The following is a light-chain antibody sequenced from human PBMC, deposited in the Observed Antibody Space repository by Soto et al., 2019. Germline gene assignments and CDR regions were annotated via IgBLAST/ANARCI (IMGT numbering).Light chain of an antibody. CDR3: CSYRSGTTWV. CDR1: SSDVGGYNY. J-gene: IGLJ3*02. CDR2: EVT. V-gene: IGLV2-14*01. Sequence: QSALTQPASVSGSPGQSITISCTGTSSDVGGYNYVSWYQQHPGKAPKLMIYEVTNRPSGVSHRCSGSKSGNSASLSISGLQAEDEADYYCCSYRSGTTWVFGGGTKLTVL.